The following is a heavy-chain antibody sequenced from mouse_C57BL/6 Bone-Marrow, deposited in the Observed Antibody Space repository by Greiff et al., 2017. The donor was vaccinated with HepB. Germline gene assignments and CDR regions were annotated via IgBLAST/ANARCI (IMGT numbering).Heavy chain of an antibody. CDR3: ARDDYGSSYVYYFDY. CDR2: ISDGGSYT. J-gene: IGHJ2*01. V-gene: IGHV5-4*01. CDR1: GFTFSSYA. Sequence: EVHLVESGGGLVKPGGSLKLSCAASGFTFSSYAMSWVRQTPEKRLEWVATISDGGSYTYYPDNVKGRFTISRDNAKNNLYLQMSQLKSEDTAMYYCARDDYGSSYVYYFDYWGQGTTLTVSS. D-gene: IGHD1-1*01.